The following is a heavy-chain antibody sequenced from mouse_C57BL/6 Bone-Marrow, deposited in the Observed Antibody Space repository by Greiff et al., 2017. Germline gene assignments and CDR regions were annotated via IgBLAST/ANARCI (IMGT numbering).Heavy chain of an antibody. CDR2: ISRGGSYT. D-gene: IGHD1-1*01. CDR3: ACHGSSWFAV. CDR1: GFTFSSYG. Sequence: DVMLVESGGDLVKPGGSLKLSCEASGFTFSSYGMSWVRQTPDKRLEWVATISRGGSYTYYPDSVKGRVTLSRDNAKNTLYLQMCSLKSEVTARYYCACHGSSWFAVWGQGTLVTVSS. V-gene: IGHV5-6*02. J-gene: IGHJ3*01.